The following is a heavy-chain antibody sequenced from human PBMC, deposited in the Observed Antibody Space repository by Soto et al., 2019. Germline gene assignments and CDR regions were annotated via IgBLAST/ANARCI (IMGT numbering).Heavy chain of an antibody. J-gene: IGHJ6*02. CDR3: ARAHWGGDSYGMDV. CDR2: ISSSSSYI. Sequence: EVQLVESGGGLVKPGGSLRLSCAASGFTFSSYSMNWVRQAPGKGLECVSSISSSSSYIYYADSVKGRFTISRDNAKNSLYQQMNSLRSEERAVYYCARAHWGGDSYGMDVWGQGTTVTVSS. CDR1: GFTFSSYS. D-gene: IGHD2-21*02. V-gene: IGHV3-21*01.